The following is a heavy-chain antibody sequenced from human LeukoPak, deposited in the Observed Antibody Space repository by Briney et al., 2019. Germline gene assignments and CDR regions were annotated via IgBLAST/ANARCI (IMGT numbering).Heavy chain of an antibody. CDR2: IYYSGST. V-gene: IGHV4-59*01. CDR1: GGSISSYY. J-gene: IGHJ4*02. Sequence: SETLSLTCTVSGGSISSYYWSWIRQPPGKGLEWIGYIYYSGSTNYNPSLKSRVTISVDTSKNQSSLKLSSVTAADTAVYYCARSPAGVTLDYWGQGTLVTVSS. D-gene: IGHD2-21*02. CDR3: ARSPAGVTLDY.